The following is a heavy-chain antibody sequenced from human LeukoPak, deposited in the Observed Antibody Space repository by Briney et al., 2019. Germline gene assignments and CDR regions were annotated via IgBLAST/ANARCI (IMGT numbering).Heavy chain of an antibody. Sequence: PGGSLRLSCVVSGFTVSNNYMSWVRQAPRKGLEWVSLIYSGGSTYYADSVKGRFTISRDNSKNTVYLQMNSLRAEDTAVYYCASSTTRRYYFDYWGQGTLVTVST. V-gene: IGHV3-53*01. CDR2: IYSGGST. D-gene: IGHD1-1*01. CDR3: ASSTTRRYYFDY. J-gene: IGHJ4*02. CDR1: GFTVSNNY.